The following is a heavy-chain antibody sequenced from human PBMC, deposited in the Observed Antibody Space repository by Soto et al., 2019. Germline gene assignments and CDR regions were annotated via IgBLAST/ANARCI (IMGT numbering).Heavy chain of an antibody. D-gene: IGHD6-13*01. V-gene: IGHV3-21*01. J-gene: IGHJ5*02. CDR2: ISSTSAYI. CDR1: GFTFRSFT. Sequence: PGGSLRLSCAASGFTFRSFTMNWVRQAPGKGLEWVSTISSTSAYIYYTDALRGRFTISRDNAKNSLHLQMNSLRAEDTAVHYCTRDASRDSSARGWFDPWGPGTLVTVSS. CDR3: TRDASRDSSARGWFDP.